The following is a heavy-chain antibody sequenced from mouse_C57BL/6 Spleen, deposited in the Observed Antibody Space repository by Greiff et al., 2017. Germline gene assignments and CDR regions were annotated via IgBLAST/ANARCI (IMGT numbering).Heavy chain of an antibody. J-gene: IGHJ4*01. CDR3: ARAKHEGGYYAMDY. CDR2: IYPYNGVS. CDR1: GYSFTGYY. Sequence: EVKLVESGPELVKPGASVKISCKASGYSFTGYYMHWVKQSHGNILDWIGYIYPYNGVSSYNQKFKGKATLTVDKSSSTAYMELRSLTSEDSAVYYCARAKHEGGYYAMDYWGQGTSVTVSS. V-gene: IGHV1-31*01.